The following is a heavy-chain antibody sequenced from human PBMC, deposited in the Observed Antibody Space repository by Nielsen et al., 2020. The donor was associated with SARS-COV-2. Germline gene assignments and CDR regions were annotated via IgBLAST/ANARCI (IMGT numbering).Heavy chain of an antibody. CDR1: GFTFSSYA. V-gene: IGHV3-30-3*01. CDR2: ISYDGSNK. D-gene: IGHD5-18*01. J-gene: IGHJ4*02. CDR3: ARELDTAMVSDFDY. Sequence: GGSLRLSCAASGFTFSSYAMHWVRQAPGKGMEWVAGISYDGSNKYYADSVKGRFTISRDNSKNTLYLQMNSLRAEDTAVYYCARELDTAMVSDFDYWGQGTLVTVSS.